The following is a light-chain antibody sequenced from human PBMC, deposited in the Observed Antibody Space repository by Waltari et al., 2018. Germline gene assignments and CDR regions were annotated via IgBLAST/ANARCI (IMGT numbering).Light chain of an antibody. CDR2: KAS. CDR3: QHYNSHPFT. Sequence: DIQMTQSPSTLSASVGDRVTITCPASQIISSWLAWYQQKPGKAPNLLIYKASYLKSWVPSRFSGSVYGTEFTLTISSLHPDDVATYYCQHYNSHPFTFGPGTKVNIK. V-gene: IGKV1-5*03. J-gene: IGKJ3*01. CDR1: QIISSW.